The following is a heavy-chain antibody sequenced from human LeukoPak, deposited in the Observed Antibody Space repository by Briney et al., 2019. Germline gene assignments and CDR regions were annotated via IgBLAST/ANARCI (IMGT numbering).Heavy chain of an antibody. Sequence: GGSLRLSCAASGFTFSDYGMHWVRQAPGKGLEWVAFIRSDGSNEYYADSVKGRFIISRDNSKNTLYLQMNSLRAEDTAVYYCARGSLGYWGQGTLVTVSS. CDR2: IRSDGSNE. J-gene: IGHJ4*02. CDR3: ARGSLGY. CDR1: GFTFSDYG. D-gene: IGHD3-16*01. V-gene: IGHV3-30*02.